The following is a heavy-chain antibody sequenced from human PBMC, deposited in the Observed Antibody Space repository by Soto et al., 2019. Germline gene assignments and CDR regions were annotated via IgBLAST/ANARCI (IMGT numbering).Heavy chain of an antibody. D-gene: IGHD4-17*01. J-gene: IGHJ3*02. CDR2: INPNSGGT. V-gene: IGHV1-2*04. Sequence: ASVKVSCKASGYTFTGYYMHWVRQAPGQGLEWMGWINPNSGGTNYAQKFQGWVTMTRDTSISTAYMELSRLRSDDTAVYYCARDRSTVVTPGAFDIWGQGTMVTVSS. CDR1: GYTFTGYY. CDR3: ARDRSTVVTPGAFDI.